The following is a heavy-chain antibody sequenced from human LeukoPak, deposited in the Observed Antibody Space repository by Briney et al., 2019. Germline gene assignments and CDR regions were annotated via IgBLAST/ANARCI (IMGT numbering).Heavy chain of an antibody. D-gene: IGHD2-15*01. Sequence: TGGSLRLSCATSGFTFSTFAMIWVRQPPGKGLEWVSSIFPSGGEIHYADSVRGRFTISRDNSKSTLSLQMNSLRAEDTAVYYCARATLGAPDCSGGSCYSYFDYWGQGTLVTVSS. CDR3: ARATLGAPDCSGGSCYSYFDY. V-gene: IGHV3-23*01. CDR1: GFTFSTFA. CDR2: IFPSGGEI. J-gene: IGHJ4*02.